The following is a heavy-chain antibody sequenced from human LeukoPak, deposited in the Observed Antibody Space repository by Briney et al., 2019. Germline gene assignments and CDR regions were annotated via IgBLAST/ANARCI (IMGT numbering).Heavy chain of an antibody. D-gene: IGHD6-13*01. CDR2: INSDGSST. J-gene: IGHJ5*02. V-gene: IGHV3-74*01. CDR1: GFTFSSYS. Sequence: GGSLRLSCAASGFTFSSYSMNWVRQAPGKGLLWVSRINSDGSSTTYADSVKGRFTISRDNAKNTLYLQMNSLRAEDTAVYYCVRAFEQQLVNWLDPWGQGTLVTVSS. CDR3: VRAFEQQLVNWLDP.